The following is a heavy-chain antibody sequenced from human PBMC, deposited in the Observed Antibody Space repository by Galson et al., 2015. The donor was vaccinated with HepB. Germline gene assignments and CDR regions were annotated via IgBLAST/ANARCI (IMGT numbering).Heavy chain of an antibody. CDR1: GYTLTELS. V-gene: IGHV1-24*01. Sequence: SVKVSCKVSGYTLTELSMHWVRQAPGKGLEWMGGFDPEDGETIYAQKFQGRVTMTEDTSTDTAYMELSSLRSEDTAVYYCATPRAWYGSGSYYSFDYWGQGTLVTVSS. D-gene: IGHD3-10*01. J-gene: IGHJ4*02. CDR3: ATPRAWYGSGSYYSFDY. CDR2: FDPEDGET.